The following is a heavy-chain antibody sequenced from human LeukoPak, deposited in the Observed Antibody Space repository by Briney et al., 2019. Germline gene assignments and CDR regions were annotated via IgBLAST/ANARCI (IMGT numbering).Heavy chain of an antibody. CDR2: INPSGGST. J-gene: IGHJ5*02. D-gene: IGHD1-1*01. V-gene: IGHV1-46*01. CDR3: ARGIGGETGGKRGFDP. CDR1: GYTFTGYY. Sequence: GASVKVSCKASGYTFTGYYMHWVRQAPGQGLEWMGIINPSGGSTSYAQKFQGRVTMTRDMSTSTVYMELSSLRSEDTAVYYCARGIGGETGGKRGFDPWGQGTLVTVSS.